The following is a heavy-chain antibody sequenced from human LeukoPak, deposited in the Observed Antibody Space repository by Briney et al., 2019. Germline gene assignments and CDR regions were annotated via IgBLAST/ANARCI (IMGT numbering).Heavy chain of an antibody. Sequence: SETLSLTCTVSGGSISSYYWSWIRQPAGKGLEWIGRIYTSGSTNYNPSLKSRVTISVDTSKNQFSLKLSSVTAADTAVYYCARVPAWITHWYFDLWGRGTLVTVSS. CDR2: IYTSGST. CDR1: GGSISSYY. V-gene: IGHV4-4*07. CDR3: ARVPAWITHWYFDL. D-gene: IGHD5-12*01. J-gene: IGHJ2*01.